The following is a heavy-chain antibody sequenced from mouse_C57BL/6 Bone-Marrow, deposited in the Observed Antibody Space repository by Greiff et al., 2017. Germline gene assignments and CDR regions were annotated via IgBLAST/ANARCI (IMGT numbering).Heavy chain of an antibody. CDR1: GFTFSDYG. D-gene: IGHD1-1*01. J-gene: IGHJ1*03. CDR2: ISNLAYSI. CDR3: ARLGYYGSSYGYFDV. Sequence: EVKLMESGGGLVQPGGSLKLSCAASGFTFSDYGMAWVRQAPRKGPEWVAFISNLAYSIYYADTVTGRFPISRENAKNTLYLEMSSLRSEDTAMYYCARLGYYGSSYGYFDVWGTGTTVTVSS. V-gene: IGHV5-15*01.